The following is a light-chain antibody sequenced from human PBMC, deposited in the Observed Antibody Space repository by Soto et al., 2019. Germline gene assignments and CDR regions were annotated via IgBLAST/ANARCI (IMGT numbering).Light chain of an antibody. CDR3: LQLYVIPTVT. Sequence: DIQMTQSPSSLSASVGDRVTFTCRASQGIRNDLGWYQQKAGKAPKRLIYGASSLESGVPSRFSGSGSGTEFNLTINRLRPVDSATYVSLQLYVIPTVTFGQGTKVEIK. CDR1: QGIRND. V-gene: IGKV1-17*01. J-gene: IGKJ1*01. CDR2: GAS.